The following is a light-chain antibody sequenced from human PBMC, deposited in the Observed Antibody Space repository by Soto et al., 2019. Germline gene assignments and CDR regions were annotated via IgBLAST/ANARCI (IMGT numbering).Light chain of an antibody. CDR1: QRISTY. Sequence: DIQMTHSPSSLSASVGDRVTITCRASQRISTYLNWYQQKPGKAPKLLIYGASTLQGGVPSRFSGSGSGTDLTLTISSLQPEDFATYYCQQSYTTSITFGQGTRLEIK. CDR3: QQSYTTSIT. CDR2: GAS. J-gene: IGKJ5*01. V-gene: IGKV1-39*01.